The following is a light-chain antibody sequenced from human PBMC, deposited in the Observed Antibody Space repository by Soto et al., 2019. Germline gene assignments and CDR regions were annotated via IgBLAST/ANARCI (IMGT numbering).Light chain of an antibody. Sequence: DIVMTQSPDPLAVSLGERATINCKSTQSVLYSSTNNNYLAWYQQKPGHPPRLLIYWASTRESGVPDRFSGSGSGTDFTLTISSLQAEDVAVYYCQQYYSTPPTFGGGTKVEIK. CDR2: WAS. V-gene: IGKV4-1*01. CDR1: QSVLYSSTNNNY. J-gene: IGKJ4*01. CDR3: QQYYSTPPT.